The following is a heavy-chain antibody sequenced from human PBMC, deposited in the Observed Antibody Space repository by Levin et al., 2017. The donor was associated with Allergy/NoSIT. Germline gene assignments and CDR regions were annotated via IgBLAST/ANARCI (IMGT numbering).Heavy chain of an antibody. CDR2: IYYSGST. V-gene: IGHV4-39*01. CDR1: GGSISSSSYY. Sequence: SETLSLTCTVSGGSISSSSYYWGWIRQPPGKGLEWIGSIYYSGSTYYNPSLKSRVTISVDTSKNQFSLKLSSVTAADTAVYYCARHEDSSGWYSVDYWGQGTLVTVSS. D-gene: IGHD6-19*01. CDR3: ARHEDSSGWYSVDY. J-gene: IGHJ4*02.